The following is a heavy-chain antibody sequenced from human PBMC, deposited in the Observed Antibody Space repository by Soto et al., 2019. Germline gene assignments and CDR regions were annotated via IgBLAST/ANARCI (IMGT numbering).Heavy chain of an antibody. J-gene: IGHJ4*02. V-gene: IGHV4-59*12. CDR1: GVSIRGFY. Sequence: SETLSLACTVSGVSIRGFYWGWIRQPPGKRLEWLGYIYYNGSTTYSPSLKSRVNISIYTYKNKFPLNLNSGNSGDEAPYYYARAGGRVGGGAPWGRGTLVTVS. D-gene: IGHD1-26*01. CDR3: ARAGGRVGGGAP. CDR2: IYYNGST.